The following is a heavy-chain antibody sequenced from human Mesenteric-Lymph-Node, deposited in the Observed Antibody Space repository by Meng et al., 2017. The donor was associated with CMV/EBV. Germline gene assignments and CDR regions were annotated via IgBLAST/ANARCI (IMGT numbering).Heavy chain of an antibody. CDR1: GFTFSSYG. D-gene: IGHD6-13*01. J-gene: IGHJ4*02. CDR2: ISFDGSDE. CDR3: AKEGGAAVVLDY. V-gene: IGHV3-33*06. Sequence: CAASGFTFSSYGMTWVRQDPGKGLEWVAVISFDGSDEYYADSVKGRFSISRDNSKNTLYLQMNSLRADDTAVYYCAKEGGAAVVLDYWGQGTLVTVSS.